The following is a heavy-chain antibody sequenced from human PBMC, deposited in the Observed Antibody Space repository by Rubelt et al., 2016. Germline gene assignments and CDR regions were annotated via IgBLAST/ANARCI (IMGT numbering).Heavy chain of an antibody. J-gene: IGHJ3*02. CDR1: GDSVSSNSAA. V-gene: IGHV6-1*01. CDR3: ARGTNFVAESISESFDAFDI. CDR2: TYYRSKWYN. Sequence: TCAISGDSVSSNSAAWNWIRQSPSRGLEWLGRTYYRSKWYNDYAVSVKSRITINPDTSKNQFSLQLNSVTPEDTAVYYCARGTNFVAESISESFDAFDIWGQGTMVTVSS. D-gene: IGHD2-15*01.